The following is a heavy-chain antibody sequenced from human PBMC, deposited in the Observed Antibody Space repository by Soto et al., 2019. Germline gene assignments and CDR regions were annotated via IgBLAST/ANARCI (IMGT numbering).Heavy chain of an antibody. D-gene: IGHD1-26*01. CDR2: INHSGSA. V-gene: IGHV4-34*01. CDR1: GGSFSGYI. Sequence: QVQLQQSGAGLLKPSETLSLTCDVYGGSFSGYIWTWIRQTPGKGLQWIGQINHSGSANYNPSLKSRLPKSVHTSKGKCSLELISVTAADTAVYYCPRGLISGSQYSGGWYYFDSWGQGTQVTVAS. CDR3: PRGLISGSQYSGGWYYFDS. J-gene: IGHJ4*02.